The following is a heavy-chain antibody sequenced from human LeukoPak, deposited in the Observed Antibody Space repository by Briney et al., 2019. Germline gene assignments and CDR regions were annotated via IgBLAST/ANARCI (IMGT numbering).Heavy chain of an antibody. J-gene: IGHJ4*02. D-gene: IGHD3-3*01. V-gene: IGHV3-23*01. CDR1: GFTFSSYA. Sequence: GGSLRLSCAASGFTFSSYAMSWVRQAPGKGLEWVSTISGSGGSTYYADSVKGRFTISRDNSKNTLYPQMNSLRAEDTALYYCAKALFGVTIASGFDYWGQGTLVTVSS. CDR2: ISGSGGST. CDR3: AKALFGVTIASGFDY.